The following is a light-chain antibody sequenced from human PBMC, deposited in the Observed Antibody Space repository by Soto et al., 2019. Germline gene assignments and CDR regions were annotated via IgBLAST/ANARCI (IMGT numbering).Light chain of an antibody. V-gene: IGLV2-8*01. Sequence: QSVLTQPPSASGSPGQSVTISCTGTSSDVAGYNYVSWYQQHPGKAPKLMIYEVSKRTSGVPDRFSGSKSGNTASLTVSGLQAEDEADYYCSSYAGNNNLVFGGGTKLTVL. CDR2: EVS. CDR1: SSDVAGYNY. CDR3: SSYAGNNNLV. J-gene: IGLJ2*01.